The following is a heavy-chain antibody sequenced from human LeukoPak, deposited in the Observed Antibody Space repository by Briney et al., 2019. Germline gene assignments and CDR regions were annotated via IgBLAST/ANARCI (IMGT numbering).Heavy chain of an antibody. CDR2: INPNSGGT. CDR1: GYTFTGYY. V-gene: IGHV1-2*02. J-gene: IGHJ5*02. CDR3: ARVDGGYCSSTSCYGLDP. D-gene: IGHD2-2*01. Sequence: ASVKVSCKASGYTFTGYYMHWVRQAPGQGLEWMGWINPNSGGTNYAQKFQGRVTMTRDTSISTAYMELSRLRSEDTAVYYCARVDGGYCSSTSCYGLDPWGQGTLVTVSS.